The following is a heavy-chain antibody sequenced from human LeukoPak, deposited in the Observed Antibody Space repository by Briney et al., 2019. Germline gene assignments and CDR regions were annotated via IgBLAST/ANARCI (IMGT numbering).Heavy chain of an antibody. D-gene: IGHD3-22*01. J-gene: IGHJ1*01. CDR3: ARNYYDSSGYYIGYFQH. CDR1: GFTFSNYW. V-gene: IGHV3-7*01. Sequence: GGSLRLSCAASGFTFSNYWMSWVRQAPGKGLEWVANIKQDGSEKYYVDSVKGRFTISRDNSKNTLYLQMNSLRAENTAVYYCARNYYDSSGYYIGYFQHWGQGTLVTVSS. CDR2: IKQDGSEK.